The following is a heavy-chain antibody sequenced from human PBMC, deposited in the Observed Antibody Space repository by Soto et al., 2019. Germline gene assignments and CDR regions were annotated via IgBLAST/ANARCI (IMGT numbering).Heavy chain of an antibody. CDR2: ISARGGSS. CDR3: AKGSIEYSASVDN. J-gene: IGHJ4*02. Sequence: VPLLESGGGLVQPGGSLRLSCAASGFSFSSYAMVWVRQAPGKGLEWVSVISARGGSSYFADSVKGRFTISRDNSKNVLSLEMNSLRADDTAIYFCAKGSIEYSASVDNWGQGTLVLVSS. D-gene: IGHD5-12*01. CDR1: GFSFSSYA. V-gene: IGHV3-23*01.